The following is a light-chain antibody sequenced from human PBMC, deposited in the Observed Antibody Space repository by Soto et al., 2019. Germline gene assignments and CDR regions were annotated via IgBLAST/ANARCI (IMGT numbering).Light chain of an antibody. CDR3: QQRSNWPLLT. V-gene: IGKV3-11*01. J-gene: IGKJ4*01. Sequence: EIVLTQSPATLSLSPGERATLSCRASQSIRSLLAWYQQKPGQAPRLLIYDASNRATGIPARFSGSGSGTDFTLTISSLVPEDFAVYYCQQRSNWPLLTFGGGTKLEIK. CDR1: QSIRSL. CDR2: DAS.